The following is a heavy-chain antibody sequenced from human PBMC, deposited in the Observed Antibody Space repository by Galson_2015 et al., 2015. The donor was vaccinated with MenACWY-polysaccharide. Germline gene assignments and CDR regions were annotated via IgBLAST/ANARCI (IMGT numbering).Heavy chain of an antibody. CDR2: INREGNIA. V-gene: IGHV3-74*01. Sequence: SLRLSCAASGFTFSNYWMQWVRQAPGKGLAWVSRINREGNIANYADSVKGRFTISRDNAKNTVYLQMNSLTAEDTAVYYCTSRDVVPPVGTDAFDIGAKGQWSPSLQ. J-gene: IGHJ3*02. CDR3: TSRDVVPPVGTDAFD. D-gene: IGHD5-12*01. CDR1: GFTFSNYW.